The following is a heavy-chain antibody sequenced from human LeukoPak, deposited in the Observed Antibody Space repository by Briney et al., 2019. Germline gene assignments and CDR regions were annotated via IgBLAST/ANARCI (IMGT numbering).Heavy chain of an antibody. J-gene: IGHJ5*02. CDR3: ARGSSYGNNWFDL. Sequence: PGRSLRLSCAASGFTFSRYAMHWVRQAPGTGLKWVAVISYDGSNKYYADSVKGRFTISRDNTKHSLFLQMNILRAEDTAVYCGARGSSYGNNWFDLWGQGTLVTVSS. V-gene: IGHV3-30-3*01. CDR1: GFTFSRYA. CDR2: ISYDGSNK. D-gene: IGHD5-18*01.